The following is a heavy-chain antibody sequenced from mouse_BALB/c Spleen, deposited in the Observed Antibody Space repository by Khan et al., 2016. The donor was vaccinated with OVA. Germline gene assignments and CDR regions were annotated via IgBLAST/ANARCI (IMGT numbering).Heavy chain of an antibody. D-gene: IGHD1-1*01. Sequence: EVQLQESGPGLVKPSQSLSLTCTVTGYSITSNYAWNWIRQFPGNILEWMGYISYSDSTSYNPSLKSLISITRDTSQNLFFLQLNSVTTEDTATYYCARGNYYGYYFDYWGQGTTLTVSS. CDR3: ARGNYYGYYFDY. CDR2: ISYSDST. J-gene: IGHJ2*01. V-gene: IGHV3-2*02. CDR1: GYSITSNYA.